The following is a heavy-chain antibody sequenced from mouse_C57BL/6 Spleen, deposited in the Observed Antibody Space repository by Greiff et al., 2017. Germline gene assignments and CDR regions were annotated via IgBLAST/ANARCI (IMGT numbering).Heavy chain of an antibody. Sequence: QVHVKQSGAELVKPGASVKLSCKASGYTFTSYWMHWVKQRPGRGLEWIGRIDPNSGGTKYNEKFKSKATLTVDKPSSPAYMQLSSLTSEDSAVYYCARSGGSGYAMDYWGQGTSVTVSS. CDR2: IDPNSGGT. D-gene: IGHD1-1*02. J-gene: IGHJ4*01. CDR1: GYTFTSYW. CDR3: ARSGGSGYAMDY. V-gene: IGHV1-72*01.